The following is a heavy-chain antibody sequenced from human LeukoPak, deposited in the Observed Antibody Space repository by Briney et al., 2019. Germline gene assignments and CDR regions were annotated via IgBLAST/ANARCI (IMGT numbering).Heavy chain of an antibody. CDR2: IYTSGST. V-gene: IGHV4-4*07. CDR3: ARDLAVVPAAIGEPFDY. Sequence: TSETLSLTCTVSGGSISRYYWRWVREPAGKGREGVGRIYTSGSTNYNPSLKSRVTMSVDTSKNQFSLKLSSVTAADTAVYYCARDLAVVPAAIGEPFDYWGQGTLVTVSS. D-gene: IGHD2-2*02. CDR1: GGSISRYY. J-gene: IGHJ4*02.